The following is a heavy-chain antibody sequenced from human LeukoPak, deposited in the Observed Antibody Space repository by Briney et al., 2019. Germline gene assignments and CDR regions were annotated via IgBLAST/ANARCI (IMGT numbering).Heavy chain of an antibody. V-gene: IGHV4-59*08. D-gene: IGHD1-26*01. CDR3: VRLDAAAGSYLQFYY. Sequence: SETLSLTCTVSGGSINNYYWSWIRQSPEKGLEWIGYIHDSGSTNYNPSLKSRVTISVDTSKNQFSLKLSSVTAADTAVYYCVRLDAAAGSYLQFYYWGHGTLATVSS. CDR2: IHDSGST. J-gene: IGHJ4*01. CDR1: GGSINNYY.